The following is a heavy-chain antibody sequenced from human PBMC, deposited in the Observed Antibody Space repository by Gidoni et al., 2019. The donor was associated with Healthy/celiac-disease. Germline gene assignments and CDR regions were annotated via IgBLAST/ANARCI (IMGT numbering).Heavy chain of an antibody. CDR2: INHSGST. Sequence: QVQLQQWGAGLLKPSETLSLTCAVYGGSFSGYYWSWIRQPPGKGLEWIGEINHSGSTNYNPSLKSRVTISVDTSKNQFSLKLSSVTAADTAVYYCARVFGQQLVTAIDYWGQGALVTVSS. CDR1: GGSFSGYY. V-gene: IGHV4-34*01. CDR3: ARVFGQQLVTAIDY. J-gene: IGHJ4*02. D-gene: IGHD6-13*01.